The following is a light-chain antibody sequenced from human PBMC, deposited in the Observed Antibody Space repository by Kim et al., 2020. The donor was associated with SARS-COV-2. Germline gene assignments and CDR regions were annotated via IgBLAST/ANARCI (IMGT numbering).Light chain of an antibody. J-gene: IGLJ2*01. Sequence: QSVLTQPRSVSGSPGQSVTISCTGTSSDVGGYNFFSWYQQQSGKAPELMISDVNKRPSGVPDRFSGSKSGDTASLTISGLQAEDEADYFCCSYAGSNTYIFGGGTKVTVL. V-gene: IGLV2-11*01. CDR1: SSDVGGYNF. CDR2: DVN. CDR3: CSYAGSNTYI.